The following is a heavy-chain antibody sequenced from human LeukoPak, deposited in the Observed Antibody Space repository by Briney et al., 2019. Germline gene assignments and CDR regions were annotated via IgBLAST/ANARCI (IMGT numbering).Heavy chain of an antibody. Sequence: PGRSLRLSCAASGFTFSSYGMHWVRQAPGKGLEWVAVISYDGSNKYYADSVKGRFTISRDNSKNTLYLQMNSLRAEDTAVYYCARAGCSSSWYYFDYWGQGTLVTVSS. CDR1: GFTFSSYG. CDR2: ISYDGSNK. CDR3: ARAGCSSSWYYFDY. D-gene: IGHD6-13*01. J-gene: IGHJ4*02. V-gene: IGHV3-30*03.